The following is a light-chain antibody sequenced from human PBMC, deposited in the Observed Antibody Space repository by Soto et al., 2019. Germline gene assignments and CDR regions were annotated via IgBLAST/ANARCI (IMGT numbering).Light chain of an antibody. V-gene: IGKV3-15*01. Sequence: EIVMTQSPATLSVSPGERVTLSCRASQSINNKVAWYQQKPGQAPRLLIYGASTRATGISARFSGSGSGTEFTLTISSLQSEDFAVYYCQQYNNCPPITFGQGTRLEIK. J-gene: IGKJ5*01. CDR3: QQYNNCPPIT. CDR2: GAS. CDR1: QSINNK.